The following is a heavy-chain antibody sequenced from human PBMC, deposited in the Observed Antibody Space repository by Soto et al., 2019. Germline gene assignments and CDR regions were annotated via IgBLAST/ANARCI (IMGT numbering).Heavy chain of an antibody. Sequence: GESLNISCKCAGYIFTSYWIGWVRQMPGKGLEWMGIIYPGDSDTRYSPSFQGQVTISADKSISTAYLQWSSLKASDTAMYYCARHLTAGSGYFDWLPGYWGQGTLVTVSS. CDR1: GYIFTSYW. D-gene: IGHD3-9*01. CDR3: ARHLTAGSGYFDWLPGY. V-gene: IGHV5-51*01. J-gene: IGHJ4*02. CDR2: IYPGDSDT.